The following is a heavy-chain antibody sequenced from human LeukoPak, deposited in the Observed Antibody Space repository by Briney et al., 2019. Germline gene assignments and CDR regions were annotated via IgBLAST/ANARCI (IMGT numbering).Heavy chain of an antibody. CDR2: ISSSGSTI. Sequence: GGSLRLSCAASGFTFSSYEMNWVRQAPGKGLEWVSYISSSGSTIYYADSVKGRFTISRDNAKNSLYLQINSLRAEDTAVYYCARATQDYGDYGGAFDIWGQGTMVTVSS. V-gene: IGHV3-48*03. CDR1: GFTFSSYE. J-gene: IGHJ3*02. CDR3: ARATQDYGDYGGAFDI. D-gene: IGHD4-17*01.